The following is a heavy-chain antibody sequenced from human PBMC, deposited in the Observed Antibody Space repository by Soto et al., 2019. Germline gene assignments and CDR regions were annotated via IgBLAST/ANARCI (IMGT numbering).Heavy chain of an antibody. V-gene: IGHV3-15*01. CDR1: GFTFTNAW. CDR3: TTGLGDSSGYYYDY. D-gene: IGHD3-22*01. Sequence: GGSLRLSCAASGFTFTNAWMSWVRQAPGKGLEWVARIKSKTDGGTTDYATPVKGRFTISRDDSKNTLYLQMNSLKTEDTAVYYCTTGLGDSSGYYYDYWGQGTLVTVSS. J-gene: IGHJ4*02. CDR2: IKSKTDGGTT.